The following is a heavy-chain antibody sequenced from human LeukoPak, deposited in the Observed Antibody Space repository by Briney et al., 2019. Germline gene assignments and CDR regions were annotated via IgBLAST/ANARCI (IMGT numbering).Heavy chain of an antibody. CDR1: GYTFTSYD. V-gene: IGHV1-8*01. CDR3: ARGPYSSGWYRHRAVNWFDP. CDR2: MNPNSGNT. D-gene: IGHD6-19*01. Sequence: ASVKVSCKASGYTFTSYDINWVRQATGQGLEWMGWMNPNSGNTGYAQRFQGRVTMTRNTSMSTAYMELSSLRSEDTAVYYCARGPYSSGWYRHRAVNWFDPWGQGTLVTVSS. J-gene: IGHJ5*02.